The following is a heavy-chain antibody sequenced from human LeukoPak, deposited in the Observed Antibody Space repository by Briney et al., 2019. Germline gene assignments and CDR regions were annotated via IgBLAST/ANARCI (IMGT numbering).Heavy chain of an antibody. CDR3: ASQPGYYIGY. V-gene: IGHV4-4*02. Sequence: PGGSLRLSCAASGFTVSSNYMSWVRQAPGKGLEWIGETHHSGRTNYNPSLKSRVTISVDKSKNQFSLNLSSVTAADTAVYYCASQPGYYIGYWGQGTLVTVSS. CDR2: THHSGRT. CDR1: GFTVSSNY. J-gene: IGHJ4*02. D-gene: IGHD3-9*01.